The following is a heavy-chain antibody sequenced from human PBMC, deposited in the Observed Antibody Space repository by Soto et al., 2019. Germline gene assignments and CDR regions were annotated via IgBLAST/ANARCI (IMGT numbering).Heavy chain of an antibody. J-gene: IGHJ6*02. CDR3: ARHFGEYYYYGMDV. CDR2: IYYSGST. D-gene: IGHD3-10*01. Sequence: SETLSLTCTVSVGSISSSSYYWGWIRQPPGKGLEWIGSIYYSGSTYYNPSLKSRVTISVDTSKNQFSLKLSSVTAADTAVYYCARHFGEYYYYGMDVWGQGTTVTVSS. CDR1: VGSISSSSYY. V-gene: IGHV4-39*01.